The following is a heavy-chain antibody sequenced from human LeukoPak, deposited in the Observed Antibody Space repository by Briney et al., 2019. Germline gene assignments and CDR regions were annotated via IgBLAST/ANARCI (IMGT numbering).Heavy chain of an antibody. CDR1: GFTFGDYA. CDR3: AESYYYYYMDV. CDR2: IRSKAYGGTT. Sequence: GGSLRLSCTASGFTFGDYAMSWFRQAPGKGLEWVGFIRSKAYGGTTEYAASVKGRFTISRDDSKSIAYLQMNSLKTEDTAVYYCAESYYYYYMDVWGKGTTVTVSS. V-gene: IGHV3-49*03. J-gene: IGHJ6*03.